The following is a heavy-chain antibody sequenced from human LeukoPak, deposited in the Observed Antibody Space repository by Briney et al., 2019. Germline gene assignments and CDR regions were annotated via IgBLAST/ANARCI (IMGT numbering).Heavy chain of an antibody. CDR3: ARVGGSGDGVY. D-gene: IGHD1-26*01. V-gene: IGHV3-11*05. CDR2: ISSSSTYT. J-gene: IGHJ4*02. Sequence: GGSLRLSCAASGFTFSNVWVTWVRQAPGKGLEWVSYISSSSTYTNYADSVKGRFTISRDNATNSLYLQMNSLRAEDTAVYYCARVGGSGDGVYWGQGTLVTVSS. CDR1: GFTFSNVW.